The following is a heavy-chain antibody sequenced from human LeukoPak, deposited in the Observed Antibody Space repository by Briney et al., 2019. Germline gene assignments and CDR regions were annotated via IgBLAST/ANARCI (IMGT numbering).Heavy chain of an antibody. D-gene: IGHD2-21*02. CDR2: ISGSGGST. Sequence: GGSLRLSCAASGFTFSSYAMSWVRQAPGKGLEWVSAISGSGGSTYYADSVKGRFTISRDNSKNTLYLQMNSLRAEDTAVYYCARGDCYSGWFDPWGQGTLVTVSS. V-gene: IGHV3-23*01. J-gene: IGHJ5*02. CDR3: ARGDCYSGWFDP. CDR1: GFTFSSYA.